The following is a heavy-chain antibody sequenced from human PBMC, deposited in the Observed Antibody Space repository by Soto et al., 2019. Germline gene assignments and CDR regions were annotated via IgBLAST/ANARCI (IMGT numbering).Heavy chain of an antibody. CDR2: ISAYNGNT. V-gene: IGHV1-18*01. Sequence: ASVKVSCKASGYTFTSYGISWVRQAPGQGLEWMGWISAYNGNTNYARKLQGRVTMTTDTSTSTAYMELRSLRSDDTAVYYCARSIAAAVDFDYWGQGTLVTVSS. D-gene: IGHD6-13*01. CDR3: ARSIAAAVDFDY. J-gene: IGHJ4*02. CDR1: GYTFTSYG.